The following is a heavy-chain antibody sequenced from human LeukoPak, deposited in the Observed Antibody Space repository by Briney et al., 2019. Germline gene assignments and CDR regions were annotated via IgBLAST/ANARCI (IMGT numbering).Heavy chain of an antibody. CDR3: ARDGGYDFWSGYYQDY. CDR1: GFTFSRYA. Sequence: GRSLRLSCATSGFTFSRYAMHWVRQAPGKGLEWVALISYDANIGSNKYYADSVKGRFTISRDNSKSTLYLQMNSLRAEDTAVYYCARDGGYDFWSGYYQDYWGQGTLVTVSS. D-gene: IGHD3-3*01. CDR2: ISYDANIGSNK. J-gene: IGHJ4*02. V-gene: IGHV3-30-3*01.